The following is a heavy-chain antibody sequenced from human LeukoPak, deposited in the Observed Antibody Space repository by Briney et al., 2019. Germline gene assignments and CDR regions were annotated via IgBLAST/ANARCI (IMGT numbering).Heavy chain of an antibody. CDR1: GYTISSGYH. Sequence: PSETLSLTCDVSGYTISSGYHWTWIRQPAGKRLEWLGRIDSSGSTNYNPSLKSRITISIDTSKNQFSLKLTSVTAADTALYYCARDSTTSWYGQDFWGQGTLVTVSS. D-gene: IGHD1-26*01. CDR3: ARDSTTSWYGQDF. V-gene: IGHV4-61*02. CDR2: IDSSGST. J-gene: IGHJ4*02.